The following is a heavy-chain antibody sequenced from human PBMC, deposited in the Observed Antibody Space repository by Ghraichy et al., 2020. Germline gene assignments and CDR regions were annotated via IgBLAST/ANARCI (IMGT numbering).Heavy chain of an antibody. Sequence: SETLSLTCTVSGGSISSYYWSWIRQPPGKGLEWIGYIYYSGSTNYNPSLKSRVTISVDTSKNQFSLKLSSVTAADTAVYYCARGNKGSYYDILTGYYGDFDYWGQGTLVTVSS. CDR3: ARGNKGSYYDILTGYYGDFDY. J-gene: IGHJ4*02. V-gene: IGHV4-59*01. D-gene: IGHD3-9*01. CDR1: GGSISSYY. CDR2: IYYSGST.